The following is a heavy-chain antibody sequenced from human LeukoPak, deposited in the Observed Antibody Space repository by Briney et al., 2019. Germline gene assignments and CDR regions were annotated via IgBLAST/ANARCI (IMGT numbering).Heavy chain of an antibody. Sequence: PGGSLRLSCAASGFPLSSYAMSWVRRAPGKVLEWVSGITIRGGSASYADSVEGRFTISRDNPGNTLFMQMHSLRAEDPAFYYCAIMHPYYDARAYSVQWGQGTLVTVSS. CDR3: AIMHPYYDARAYSVQ. V-gene: IGHV3-23*01. J-gene: IGHJ4*02. D-gene: IGHD3-22*01. CDR1: GFPLSSYA. CDR2: ITIRGGSA.